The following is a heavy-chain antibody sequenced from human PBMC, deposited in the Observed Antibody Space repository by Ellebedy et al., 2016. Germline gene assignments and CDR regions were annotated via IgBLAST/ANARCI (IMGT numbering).Heavy chain of an antibody. CDR3: ARHSGYDLFDY. D-gene: IGHD5-12*01. Sequence: GESLKISXAASGFTFSSYAMHWVRQAPGKGLEWVAVISYDGSNKYYADSVKGRFTISRDNSKNTLYLQMNSLRAEDTAVYYCARHSGYDLFDYWGQGTLVTVSS. J-gene: IGHJ4*02. CDR2: ISYDGSNK. V-gene: IGHV3-30-3*01. CDR1: GFTFSSYA.